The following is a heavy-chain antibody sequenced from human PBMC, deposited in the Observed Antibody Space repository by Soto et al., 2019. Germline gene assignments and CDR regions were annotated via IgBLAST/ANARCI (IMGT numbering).Heavy chain of an antibody. CDR3: VRTAGSWYLRYYFDY. D-gene: IGHD6-13*01. V-gene: IGHV4-59*01. CDR2: IYYTGNT. Sequence: QVQLQESGPGLVRPSETLSLTCTVSGDSISSDYWTWIRQPPGQGLEWIGYIYYTGNTNYNPSLKSRVTISVDSSKNQFFMKLSSVTAADTAVYYCVRTAGSWYLRYYFDYWGQGALVTVSS. CDR1: GDSISSDY. J-gene: IGHJ4*02.